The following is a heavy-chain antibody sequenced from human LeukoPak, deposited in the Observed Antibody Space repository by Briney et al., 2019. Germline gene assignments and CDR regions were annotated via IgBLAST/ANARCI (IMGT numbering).Heavy chain of an antibody. CDR3: ARGKSRYYGGNLEFDY. Sequence: SETLSLTCAVYGGSFSGYYWSWIRQPPGKGQEWIGEINHSGSTNYNPSLKSRVTISVDTSKNQFSLKLSSVTAADTAVYYCARGKSRYYGGNLEFDYWGQGTLVTVSS. D-gene: IGHD4-23*01. V-gene: IGHV4-34*01. CDR1: GGSFSGYY. CDR2: INHSGST. J-gene: IGHJ4*02.